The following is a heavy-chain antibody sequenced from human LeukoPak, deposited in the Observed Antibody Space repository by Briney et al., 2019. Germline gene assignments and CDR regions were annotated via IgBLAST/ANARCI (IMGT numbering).Heavy chain of an antibody. CDR1: GFTFSSYA. CDR3: AKGGSCSVIGDCSAGRCYFDY. J-gene: IGHJ4*02. Sequence: GGSLRLSCAASGFTFSSYAMSWVRQAPGKGLEWVSAISGSGGSTYYADSVKGRFTISRDNSKNTLYLQMNSLRAEDTAVYFCAKGGSCSVIGDCSAGRCYFDYWGQGTIVTVSS. V-gene: IGHV3-23*01. CDR2: ISGSGGST. D-gene: IGHD2-15*01.